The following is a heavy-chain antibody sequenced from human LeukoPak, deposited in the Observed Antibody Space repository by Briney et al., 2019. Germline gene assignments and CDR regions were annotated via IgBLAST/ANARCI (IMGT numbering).Heavy chain of an antibody. V-gene: IGHV3-66*01. Sequence: GGSLRLSCAAAGFTVSSNYMSWVRQAPGKGLEWVSVIYSGGSTYYADSVKGRFTISRDNSKNTLYLQMNSLRAEDAAVYYCAYSSSWRKFDYWGQGTLVTVSS. D-gene: IGHD6-13*01. J-gene: IGHJ4*02. CDR3: AYSSSWRKFDY. CDR2: IYSGGST. CDR1: GFTVSSNY.